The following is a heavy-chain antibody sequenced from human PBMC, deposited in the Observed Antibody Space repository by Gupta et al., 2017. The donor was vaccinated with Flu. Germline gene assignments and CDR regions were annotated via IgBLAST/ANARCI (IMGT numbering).Heavy chain of an antibody. J-gene: IGHJ4*02. D-gene: IGHD1-1*01. CDR2: IRSQANNYAT. CDR1: GFTFSGSA. V-gene: IGHV3-73*01. Sequence: EAQLVESGGGLVQPGGSLKLSCAASGFTFSGSAMHWVRQASGKGLEWVGRIRSQANNYATVYAASVKGRFTISRDDPKNTAYLQMNSLKTDDTSVYYCTVPGRVEGGWGQGTLVTVSA. CDR3: TVPGRVEGG.